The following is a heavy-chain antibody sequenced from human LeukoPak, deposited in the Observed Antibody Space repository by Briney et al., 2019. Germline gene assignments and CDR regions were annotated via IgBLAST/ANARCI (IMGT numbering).Heavy chain of an antibody. J-gene: IGHJ4*02. CDR3: ATKQWLAPPPDS. CDR2: INTDGTVT. CDR1: GFTFSKYW. V-gene: IGHV3-74*01. D-gene: IGHD6-19*01. Sequence: PGGPLRLSCAASGFTFSKYWMLWVRQAPGKGLESVSRINTDGTVTTYADSVKGRFTVSRDNADNTMFLQMNSVRDGDTAVYYCATKQWLAPPPDSWGQGTPVTVSS.